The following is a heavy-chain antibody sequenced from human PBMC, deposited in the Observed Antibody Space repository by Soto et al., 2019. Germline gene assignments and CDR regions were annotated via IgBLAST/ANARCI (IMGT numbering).Heavy chain of an antibody. D-gene: IGHD1-7*01. CDR2: INAGNGNT. CDR3: ARDLTGTTQYYFDY. CDR1: GYTFTSYA. V-gene: IGHV1-3*01. J-gene: IGHJ4*02. Sequence: QVQLVQSGAEVKKPGASVTVSCKASGYTFTSYAMHWVRQAPGQRLEWMGWINAGNGNTKYSQKFQGRVTITRDTSASTAYMELSSLRSEDTAVYYCARDLTGTTQYYFDYWGQGTLVTVSS.